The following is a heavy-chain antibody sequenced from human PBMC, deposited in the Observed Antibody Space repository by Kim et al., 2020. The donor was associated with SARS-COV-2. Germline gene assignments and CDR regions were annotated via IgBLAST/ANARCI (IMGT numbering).Heavy chain of an antibody. V-gene: IGHV1-69*13. CDR1: GGTFSSYA. CDR3: ARSSGWYSWFDP. Sequence: SVKVSCKASGGTFSSYAISWVRQAPGQGLEWMGGIIPIFGTANYAQKFQGRVTITADESTSTAYMELSSLRSEDTAVYYCARSSGWYSWFDPWGQGTLVTVSS. CDR2: IIPIFGTA. J-gene: IGHJ5*02. D-gene: IGHD6-19*01.